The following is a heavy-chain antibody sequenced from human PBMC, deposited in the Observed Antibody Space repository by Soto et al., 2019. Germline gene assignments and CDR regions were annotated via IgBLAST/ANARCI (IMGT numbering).Heavy chain of an antibody. CDR2: ISSSGGST. V-gene: IGHV3-23*01. CDR1: GFTFSSYA. J-gene: IGHJ3*02. D-gene: IGHD3-10*01. Sequence: PGGSLRLSCAVSGFTFSSYAMSWVRQAPRKGLEWVSAISSSGGSTYYADTVKGRFTVSRDNAKNSLYLQMNSLRAEDTAVYYCARDNYGSGDLDAFDIWGQGTMVTVSS. CDR3: ARDNYGSGDLDAFDI.